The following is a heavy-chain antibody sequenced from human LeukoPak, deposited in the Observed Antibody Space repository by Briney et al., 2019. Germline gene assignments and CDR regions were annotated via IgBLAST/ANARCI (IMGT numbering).Heavy chain of an antibody. J-gene: IGHJ4*02. CDR2: IHTSGAS. CDR3: ARLGSYHLF. V-gene: IGHV4-4*08. Sequence: SETLSLTCTVSGASISNYYWSWIRQPPEKGLEWMGHIHTSGASRHYPSLESRITLSKDTSRHHVALKLTCVTAADTAVYFCARLGSYHLFWRQGALLSVS. CDR1: GASISNYY. D-gene: IGHD1-26*01.